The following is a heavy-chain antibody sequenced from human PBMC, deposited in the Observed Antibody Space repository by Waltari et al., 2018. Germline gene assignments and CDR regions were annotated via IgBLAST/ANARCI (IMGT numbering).Heavy chain of an antibody. V-gene: IGHV3-23*04. CDR3: AKAPLAAAEDY. CDR1: GFTVSSNY. CDR2: ISGSVGST. J-gene: IGHJ4*02. D-gene: IGHD6-13*01. Sequence: EVQLVESGGGLIQPGGSLRLSCAASGFTVSSNYMSWVRQAPGKGLEWVSAISGSVGSTYYADSVKGRFTISRDNPKNTLYLQMNSLRAEDTAVYYCAKAPLAAAEDYWGQGTLVTVSS.